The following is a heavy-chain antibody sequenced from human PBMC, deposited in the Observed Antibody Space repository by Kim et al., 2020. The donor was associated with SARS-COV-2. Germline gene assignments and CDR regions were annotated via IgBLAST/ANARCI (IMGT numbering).Heavy chain of an antibody. Sequence: SVKVSCKASGGTFSSYAISWVRQAPGQGLEWMGGIIPIFGTANYAQKFQGRVTITADESTSTAYMELSSLRSEDTAVYYCARGGVQSIAGLLGYYGMDVWGQGTTVTVSS. CDR1: GGTFSSYA. J-gene: IGHJ6*02. CDR2: IIPIFGTA. D-gene: IGHD6-6*01. CDR3: ARGGVQSIAGLLGYYGMDV. V-gene: IGHV1-69*13.